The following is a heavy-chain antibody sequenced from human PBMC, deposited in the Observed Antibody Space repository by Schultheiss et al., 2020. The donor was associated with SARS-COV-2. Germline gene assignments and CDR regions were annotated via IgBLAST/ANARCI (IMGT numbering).Heavy chain of an antibody. Sequence: SETLSLTCTVSGGSISSYYWSWIRQHPGKGLEWIGSIYYSGSTYYNPSLKSRVTISVDTSKNQFSLNLYSVTAADTAVYYCARSYRSGDYEGSFRHSDLWGRGTLVTVSS. V-gene: IGHV4-39*07. CDR3: ARSYRSGDYEGSFRHSDL. D-gene: IGHD4-17*01. CDR1: GGSISSYY. J-gene: IGHJ2*01. CDR2: IYYSGST.